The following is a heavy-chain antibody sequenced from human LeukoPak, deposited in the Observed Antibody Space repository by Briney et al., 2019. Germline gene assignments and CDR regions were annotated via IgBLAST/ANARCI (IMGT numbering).Heavy chain of an antibody. CDR1: GYTFTSYY. Sequence: GASVKVSCKASGYTFTSYYMHWVRQASGQGLEWMGIINPSGGSTSYAQKFQGRVTMTRDTSTSTVYMELSSLRSEDTAVYYCAIPAPTVTGAEYFQHWGQGTLVTVSS. CDR2: INPSGGST. J-gene: IGHJ1*01. D-gene: IGHD4-17*01. CDR3: AIPAPTVTGAEYFQH. V-gene: IGHV1-46*01.